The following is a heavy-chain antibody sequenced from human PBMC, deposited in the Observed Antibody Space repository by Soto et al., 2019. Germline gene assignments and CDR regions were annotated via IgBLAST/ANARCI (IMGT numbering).Heavy chain of an antibody. J-gene: IGHJ4*02. D-gene: IGHD2-2*01. CDR2: ISHSGCT. Sequence: QVQLQPWGGGLLKPSDTLSLTCAVHGASFSNYSWNGIRQPPGKGLECIGEISHSGCTRYSPSLKSPVTISVDTSENNFYRKWVSVTAADRAVYYCARARCRSPTCYAPYLFEYWCEGALVTVSS. V-gene: IGHV4-34*02. CDR1: GASFSNYS. CDR3: ARARCRSPTCYAPYLFEY.